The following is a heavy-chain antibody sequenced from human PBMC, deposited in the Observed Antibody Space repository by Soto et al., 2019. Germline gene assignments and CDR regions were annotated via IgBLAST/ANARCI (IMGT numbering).Heavy chain of an antibody. CDR3: AAGEASSRNLAPYYLDF. CDR1: GGSMRNYF. J-gene: IGHJ4*02. Sequence: SETLSLTCTVSGGSMRNYFWTWIRQPPGKGLEWIGYIHYSGTTSFFPSYNPSLRSRVTISEDTSKNQFSLKLLSVTTADTAVYFCAAGEASSRNLAPYYLDFWGQGTLVA. V-gene: IGHV4-59*01. CDR2: IHYSGTT. D-gene: IGHD6-13*01.